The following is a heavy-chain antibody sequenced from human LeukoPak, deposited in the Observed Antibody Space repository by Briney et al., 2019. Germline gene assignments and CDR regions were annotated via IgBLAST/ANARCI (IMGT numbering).Heavy chain of an antibody. J-gene: IGHJ5*01. D-gene: IGHD4-23*01. V-gene: IGHV3-74*01. CDR2: INSDGSGT. CDR3: ARTEGTVAYDS. CDR1: GFTFSNYW. Sequence: GGSLRLSCAASGFTFSNYWMHWVRQAPGKGLVWVSRINSDGSGTTYADSVRGRCTISRDNAKNTLYLQVNSLRAEDTAVYYCARTEGTVAYDSWGQGTLVTVSS.